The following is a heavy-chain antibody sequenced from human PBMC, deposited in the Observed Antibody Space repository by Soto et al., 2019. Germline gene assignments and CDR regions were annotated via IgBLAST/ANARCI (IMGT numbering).Heavy chain of an antibody. CDR2: ISAYNGNT. CDR1: GYTFTSYG. Sequence: ASVKVSCKASGYTFTSYGISWVRQAPGQGLEWMGWISAYNGNTNYAQKLQGRVTMTTDTSTSTAYMELRSLRSDDTAVYYCARSPGISRRAIYDILTGPVWGQGTTVTVSS. D-gene: IGHD3-9*01. J-gene: IGHJ6*02. CDR3: ARSPGISRRAIYDILTGPV. V-gene: IGHV1-18*01.